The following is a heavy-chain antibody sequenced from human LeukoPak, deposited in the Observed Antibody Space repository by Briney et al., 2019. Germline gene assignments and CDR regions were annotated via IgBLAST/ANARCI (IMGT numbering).Heavy chain of an antibody. D-gene: IGHD3/OR15-3a*01. Sequence: GGSLRLSCAASGFTFSTYGMHWVRQAPGKGLEWVAVVSYDGSSTYYADSVKGRFTISRDNSKNTLYLQMNSLRGEDTAVYYCARDLDWSWYFDLWGHGTLVTVSS. CDR1: GFTFSTYG. V-gene: IGHV3-30*03. CDR3: ARDLDWSWYFDL. CDR2: VSYDGSST. J-gene: IGHJ2*01.